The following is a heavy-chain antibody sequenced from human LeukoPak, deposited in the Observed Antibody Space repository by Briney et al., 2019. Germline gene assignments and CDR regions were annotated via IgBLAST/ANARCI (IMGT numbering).Heavy chain of an antibody. CDR2: INPNNGGT. J-gene: IGHJ4*02. D-gene: IGHD6-13*01. V-gene: IGHV1-2*02. CDR3: ARGSSSWYVGPPLDY. Sequence: ASVKVFCKASGYTFTGYYMHWVRQAPGQGLEWMGWINPNNGGTNYAQKFQGRVTMTRGTSISTAYMELSRLTSDDTAVYYCARGSSSWYVGPPLDYWGQGTLVTVSS. CDR1: GYTFTGYY.